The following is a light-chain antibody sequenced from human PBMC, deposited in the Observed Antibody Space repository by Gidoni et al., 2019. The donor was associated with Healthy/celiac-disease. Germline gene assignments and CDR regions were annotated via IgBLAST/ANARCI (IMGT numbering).Light chain of an antibody. Sequence: EIVLPQSTGTLSLSPGERATLSCRASQSVSSSYLAWYQQKPGQAPRLLIYGASSRATGIPDRFSGSGSGTDFTLTISRLEPEDFAVYYCQQYGSSPRTFGQGTKVEIE. J-gene: IGKJ1*01. CDR2: GAS. CDR3: QQYGSSPRT. V-gene: IGKV3-20*01. CDR1: QSVSSSY.